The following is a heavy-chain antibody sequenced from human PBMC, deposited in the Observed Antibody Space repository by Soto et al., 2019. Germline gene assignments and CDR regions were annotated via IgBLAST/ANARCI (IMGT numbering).Heavy chain of an antibody. CDR2: IYSGGST. J-gene: IGHJ6*03. Sequence: GGSLRLSCAASGFTVSSNYMSLVRQAPGKGLEWVSVIYSGGSTYYADSVKGRFTISRDNSKNTLYLQMNSLRAEDTAVYYCARKSGDDFWSGYNYYYYMDVWGKGTTVTVSS. D-gene: IGHD3-3*01. CDR3: ARKSGDDFWSGYNYYYYMDV. V-gene: IGHV3-66*01. CDR1: GFTVSSNY.